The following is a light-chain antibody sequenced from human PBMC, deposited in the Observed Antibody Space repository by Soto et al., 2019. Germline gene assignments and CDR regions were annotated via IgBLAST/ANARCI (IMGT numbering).Light chain of an antibody. J-gene: IGKJ5*01. CDR1: QSVDSNY. CDR2: GAS. CDR3: QQYGTSPPST. V-gene: IGKV3-20*01. Sequence: EIVLTQSPGTLYMSPGERATLSCRASQSVDSNYLAWHQHKAGQAPRLLIYGASNRATGIPDRFSGSGSGTDFTLTISRLEPEDFAVYYCQQYGTSPPSTFGQGTRREIK.